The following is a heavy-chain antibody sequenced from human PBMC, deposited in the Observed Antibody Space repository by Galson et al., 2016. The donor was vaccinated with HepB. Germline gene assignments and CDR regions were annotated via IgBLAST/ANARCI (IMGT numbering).Heavy chain of an antibody. D-gene: IGHD1-14*01. Sequence: SVKVSCKASGYTFRAYDISWVRQAPGQGLEGVGWMNPESGNTGYGQRLRGRIAMTSDASINTAYMEWHSLRSEDTAVYYCARAIRNQPLSVHWGQGTLITVSS. CDR1: GYTFRAYD. CDR2: MNPESGNT. J-gene: IGHJ4*02. V-gene: IGHV1-8*02. CDR3: ARAIRNQPLSVH.